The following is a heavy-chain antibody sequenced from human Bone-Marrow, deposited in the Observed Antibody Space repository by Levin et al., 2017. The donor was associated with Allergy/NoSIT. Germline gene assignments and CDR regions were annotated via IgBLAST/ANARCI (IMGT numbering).Heavy chain of an antibody. V-gene: IGHV4-38-2*02. CDR3: ARVSRYCTNGMCSYDT. J-gene: IGHJ5*02. D-gene: IGHD2-8*01. CDR1: GYSISSGYF. CDR2: FHHSGTT. Sequence: SETLSLTCTVSGYSISSGYFWGWLRQPPGKGLEWIGSFHHSGTTHYNPPLKSRVTIVVDTSKNQFSLKLTSVTAADTAVYYWARVSRYCTNGMCSYDTWGQGTLVTVSS.